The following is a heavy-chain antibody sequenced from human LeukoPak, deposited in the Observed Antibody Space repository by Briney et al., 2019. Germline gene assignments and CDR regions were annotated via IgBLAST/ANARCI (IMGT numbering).Heavy chain of an antibody. CDR3: ARVIGYCSGGSCTNFDY. J-gene: IGHJ4*02. CDR2: INPNSGGT. CDR1: GYTFTGYY. V-gene: IGHV1-2*02. Sequence: ASVKVSCKASGYTFTGYYMHWVRQAPGQGLEWMGWINPNSGGTNYAQKFQGRVTMTRDTSISTAYMELSRLRSDDTAVYYCARVIGYCSGGSCTNFDYWGQGTLVTVSS. D-gene: IGHD2-15*01.